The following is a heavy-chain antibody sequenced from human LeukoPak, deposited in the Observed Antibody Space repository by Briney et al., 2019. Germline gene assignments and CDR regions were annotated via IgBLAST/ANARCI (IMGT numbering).Heavy chain of an antibody. Sequence: PGRSLRLSCAASGFTFSSYGMHWVRQAPGKGLEWVAVIWYDGSNKYYADSVKGRFTISRDNSKNTLYLQMNSLRAEDTAAYYCAEDGGVVVIGDELDYWGQGTLVTVSS. CDR1: GFTFSSYG. D-gene: IGHD3-22*01. V-gene: IGHV3-33*06. CDR3: AEDGGVVVIGDELDY. CDR2: IWYDGSNK. J-gene: IGHJ4*02.